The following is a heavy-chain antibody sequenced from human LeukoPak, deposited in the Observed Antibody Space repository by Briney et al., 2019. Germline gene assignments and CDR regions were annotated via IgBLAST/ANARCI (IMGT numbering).Heavy chain of an antibody. CDR3: AKGVDYYDSSGNPFPFDY. D-gene: IGHD3-22*01. Sequence: SETLSLTCTVSGGSISSGGYYWSWIRQHPGKGLEWIGYIYYSGSTYYNPSLKSRVTISVDTSKNQFSLKLSSVTAADTAVYYCAKGVDYYDSSGNPFPFDYWGQGTLVTVSS. V-gene: IGHV4-31*03. CDR2: IYYSGST. J-gene: IGHJ4*02. CDR1: GGSISSGGYY.